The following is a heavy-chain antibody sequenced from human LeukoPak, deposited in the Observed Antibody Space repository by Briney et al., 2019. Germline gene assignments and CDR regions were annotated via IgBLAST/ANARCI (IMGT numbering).Heavy chain of an antibody. Sequence: PGGSLRLSCAASGFTFDDYVMSWVRQAPGKGLEWVSGINWNGGSTGYADSVKGRFTISRDNARNSLYLQMNSLRAEDTALYYCARIAMAGIGDGFDIWGQGTMVTVSS. D-gene: IGHD6-19*01. CDR2: INWNGGST. J-gene: IGHJ3*02. V-gene: IGHV3-20*04. CDR1: GFTFDDYV. CDR3: ARIAMAGIGDGFDI.